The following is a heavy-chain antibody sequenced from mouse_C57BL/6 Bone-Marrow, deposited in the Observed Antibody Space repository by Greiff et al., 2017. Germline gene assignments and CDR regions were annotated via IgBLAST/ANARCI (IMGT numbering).Heavy chain of an antibody. CDR3: ATMGLRRGPWFAY. V-gene: IGHV1-42*01. D-gene: IGHD2-2*01. J-gene: IGHJ3*01. CDR2: INPSTGGT. CDR1: GYSFTGYY. Sequence: EVQLQQSGPELVKPGASVKISCKASGYSFTGYYMNWVKQSPEKSLEWIGEINPSTGGTPYNQKFKAKATLTVDKSSSTAYMQLKSLTSEDSAVYYGATMGLRRGPWFAYWGQGTLVTVSA.